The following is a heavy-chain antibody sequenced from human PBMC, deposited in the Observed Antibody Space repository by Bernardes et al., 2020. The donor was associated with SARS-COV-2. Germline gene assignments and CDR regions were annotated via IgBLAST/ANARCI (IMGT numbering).Heavy chain of an antibody. CDR2: INPNTGGT. CDR1: GYTFTDYF. V-gene: IGHV1-2*02. Sequence: ASVKVSCKASGYTFTDYFIHWVRQAPGQRLECMVWINPNTGGTNYVQKFQGRVTMTRDTSITTAYMELSWLGSDDTAIYYCARTRTTISTTGIPVDYWGQGTLVTVSS. J-gene: IGHJ4*02. CDR3: ARTRTTISTTGIPVDY. D-gene: IGHD2-21*02.